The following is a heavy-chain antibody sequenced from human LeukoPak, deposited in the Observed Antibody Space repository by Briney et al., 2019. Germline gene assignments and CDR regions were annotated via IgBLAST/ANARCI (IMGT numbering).Heavy chain of an antibody. J-gene: IGHJ4*02. V-gene: IGHV3-21*04. D-gene: IGHD4-17*01. CDR2: IRFTGSYI. Sequence: PGGSLRLSCAASGFTFSSYSMNWVRQAPGRGLEWVSSIRFTGSYIYYADSVKGRFTISRDNSKNTLYLQMNSLRVEDTAVYYCAKDLVTLTRGPDWGQGTLVTVSS. CDR3: AKDLVTLTRGPD. CDR1: GFTFSSYS.